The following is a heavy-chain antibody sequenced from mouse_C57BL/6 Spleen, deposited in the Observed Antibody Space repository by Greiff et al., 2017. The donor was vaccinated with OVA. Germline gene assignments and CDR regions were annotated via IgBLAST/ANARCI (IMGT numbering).Heavy chain of an antibody. V-gene: IGHV1-4*01. D-gene: IGHD1-1*01. CDR1: GYTFTSYT. CDR2: INPSSGYT. CDR3: ARSPITTVVVPFDY. J-gene: IGHJ2*01. Sequence: VQVVESGAELARPGASVKMSCKASGYTFTSYTMHWVKQRPGQGLEWIGYINPSSGYTKYNQKFKDKATLTADKSSSTAYMQLSSLTSEDSAVYYCARSPITTVVVPFDYWGQGTTLTVSS.